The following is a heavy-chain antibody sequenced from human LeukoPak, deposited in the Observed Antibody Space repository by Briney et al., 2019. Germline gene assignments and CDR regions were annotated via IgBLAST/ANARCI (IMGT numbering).Heavy chain of an antibody. CDR1: GFTFSSYG. V-gene: IGHV3-30*18. J-gene: IGHJ4*02. CDR2: ISYDGSNK. D-gene: IGHD2-21*02. Sequence: GGSLRLSCAASGFTFSSYGMHWVRQAPGKGLEWVAVISYDGSNKYYADSVKGRFTISRDNSKNTLYLQMNSLRAEDTAVYYCAKDRIFGGARVVETASPFDYWGQGTLVTVSS. CDR3: AKDRIFGGARVVETASPFDY.